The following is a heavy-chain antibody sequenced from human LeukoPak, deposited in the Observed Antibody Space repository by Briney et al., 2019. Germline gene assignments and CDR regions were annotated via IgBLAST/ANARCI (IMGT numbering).Heavy chain of an antibody. V-gene: IGHV3-74*01. D-gene: IGHD6-13*01. CDR2: ISTDARTI. CDR3: VRGQATAWGLDY. Sequence: GGSLRLSCAASGFAFSTNWMHWVRQAPGKGLVWFSHISTDARTITYADFVKGRFTISRDNAKNALYLQMNSLRAEDTALYYCVRGQATAWGLDYWGQGTLVTVSS. J-gene: IGHJ4*02. CDR1: GFAFSTNW.